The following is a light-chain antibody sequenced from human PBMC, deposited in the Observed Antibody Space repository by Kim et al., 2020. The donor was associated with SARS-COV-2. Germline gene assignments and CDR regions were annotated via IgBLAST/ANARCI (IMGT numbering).Light chain of an antibody. CDR3: QQYGSSSYT. CDR2: GAY. CDR1: QSVSSSY. J-gene: IGKJ2*01. V-gene: IGKV3-20*01. Sequence: EIVLTQSPATLSLSPGERATLSCRASQSVSSSYLAWYQQTPGQAPRLLIYGAYSRATGISDMFSGSGSGTDFTLTISRLEPEDFAVYYCQQYGSSSYTLGQGTKRE.